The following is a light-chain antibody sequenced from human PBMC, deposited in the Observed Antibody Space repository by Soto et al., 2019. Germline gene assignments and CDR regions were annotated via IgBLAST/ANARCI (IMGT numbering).Light chain of an antibody. Sequence: DVVMTQSPLSLPVTPGEPAAISCRSSQSLLHSDGNNYLDWYLQKPGQSPQLLICLGSNRASGVSDRFSGSGSGTDFTLTISRVEAEDVAVYYCQQYYSAPYTFGQGTKLEIK. V-gene: IGKV2-28*01. CDR2: LGS. CDR1: QSLLHSDGNNY. J-gene: IGKJ2*01. CDR3: QQYYSAPYT.